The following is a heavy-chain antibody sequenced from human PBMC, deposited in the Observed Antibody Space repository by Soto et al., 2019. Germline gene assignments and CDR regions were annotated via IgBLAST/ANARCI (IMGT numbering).Heavy chain of an antibody. CDR2: INHSGST. Sequence: QVQLQQWGAGLLKPSETLSLTCAVYGGSFSGYYGGWIRQPPGKGLGWIGEINHSGSTNYNPSLKSRVTISVDTSKNQFSLKLSSVTAADTAVYYCAREGDGDVLRFLEWSYAFDIWGQGTMVTVSS. J-gene: IGHJ3*02. V-gene: IGHV4-34*01. CDR3: AREGDGDVLRFLEWSYAFDI. CDR1: GGSFSGYY. D-gene: IGHD3-3*01.